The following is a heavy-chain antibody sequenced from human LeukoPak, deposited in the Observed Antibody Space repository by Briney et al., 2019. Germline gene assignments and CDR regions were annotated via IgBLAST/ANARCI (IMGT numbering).Heavy chain of an antibody. J-gene: IGHJ4*02. V-gene: IGHV3-21*01. D-gene: IGHD6-6*01. CDR2: ISSSSSYI. Sequence: PGGSLRLSCAASGFSFSSYSMNWVRQAPGKGLEWVSSISSSSSYIHYADSVKGRFTISRDNAKNSLYLQMNSLRAEDTAVYYCSSSPTGVVSGYFDYWGQGTLVTVSS. CDR3: SSSPTGVVSGYFDY. CDR1: GFSFSSYS.